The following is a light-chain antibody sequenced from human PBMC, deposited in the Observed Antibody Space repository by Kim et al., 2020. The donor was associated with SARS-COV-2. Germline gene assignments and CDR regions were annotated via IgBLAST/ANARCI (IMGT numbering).Light chain of an antibody. CDR3: KQRGNWPWT. V-gene: IGKV3-11*01. Sequence: VSPGERATLAGRASRSISSYLAWNQQKPGQPPSLLIYDASDRPTGIPVRFSGSGSGTDFTLTIGSLEPEDCAVYYCKQRGNWPWTFGQGTKVDIK. CDR2: DAS. CDR1: RSISSY. J-gene: IGKJ1*01.